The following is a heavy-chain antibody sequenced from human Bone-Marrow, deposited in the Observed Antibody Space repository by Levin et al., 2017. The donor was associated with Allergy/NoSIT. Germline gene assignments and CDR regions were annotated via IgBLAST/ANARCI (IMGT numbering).Heavy chain of an antibody. D-gene: IGHD3-10*01. J-gene: IGHJ4*01. CDR2: ITGSGDDT. V-gene: IGHV3-23*01. CDR1: GITFSRHA. Sequence: SGGSLRLSCAASGITFSRHAMNWVRQAPGKGLEWVSAITGSGDDTYYADSVKGRFTISRDNSKNTLYLQMNSLRAEDTAIYYCVRGGGYYGSWWGHGALVTVSS. CDR3: VRGGGYYGSW.